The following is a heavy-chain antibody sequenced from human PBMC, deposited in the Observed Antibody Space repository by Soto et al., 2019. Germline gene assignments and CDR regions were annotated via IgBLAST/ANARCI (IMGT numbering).Heavy chain of an antibody. Sequence: GGSLRLSCAASGFTFSSYSMNWVRQAPGKGLEWVSSISSSSSYIYYADSVKGRFTISRDNAKNSLYLQMNSLRAEDTAVYYCASCCLVPAAMPDHDAFDIWGQGTMVTVSS. V-gene: IGHV3-21*01. CDR2: ISSSSSYI. CDR1: GFTFSSYS. J-gene: IGHJ3*02. CDR3: ASCCLVPAAMPDHDAFDI. D-gene: IGHD2-2*01.